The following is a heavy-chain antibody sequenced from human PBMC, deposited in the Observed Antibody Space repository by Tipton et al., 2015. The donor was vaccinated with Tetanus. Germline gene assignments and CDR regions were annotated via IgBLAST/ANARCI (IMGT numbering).Heavy chain of an antibody. D-gene: IGHD3-3*01. V-gene: IGHV4-61*01. CDR1: GGSVRSGSYY. CDR2: ISYSGST. J-gene: IGHJ4*02. CDR3: ARDNYEFPKKGPFDS. Sequence: LSLTCTVSGGSVRSGSYYWNWIRQPPGKGLEWIGYISYSGSTNSNYSLKSRITISQDTSKNQFSLKLTSVTAADTAVYYCARDNYEFPKKGPFDSWGQGTLVIVSS.